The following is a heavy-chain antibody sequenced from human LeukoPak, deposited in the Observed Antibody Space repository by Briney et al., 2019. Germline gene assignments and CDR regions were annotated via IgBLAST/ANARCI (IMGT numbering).Heavy chain of an antibody. D-gene: IGHD6-13*01. CDR1: GYTFTSYY. V-gene: IGHV1-46*01. J-gene: IGHJ4*02. CDR3: ARGRRIAAAGGDYFDY. Sequence: ASVKVSCKASGYTFTSYYMHWVRQAPGQGLEWMGIINPSGGSTSYAQKFQGRVTMTRDMSTSTVYMELSSLRSGDTAVYYCARGRRIAAAGGDYFDYWGQGTLVTVSS. CDR2: INPSGGST.